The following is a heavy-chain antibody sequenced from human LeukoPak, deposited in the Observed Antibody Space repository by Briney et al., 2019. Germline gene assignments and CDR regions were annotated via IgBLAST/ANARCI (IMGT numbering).Heavy chain of an antibody. D-gene: IGHD5-12*01. CDR3: ARARAYEFDY. CDR1: GFTFSSYG. V-gene: IGHV3-33*01. Sequence: GGSLRLSCAASGFTFSSYGIHWVRQAPGEGLEWVALIWYDGSLKFYADSVKGRFTISRDNSKNTVYLQMNSLRAEGTAVYYCARARAYEFDYWGQGTLVTVSS. CDR2: IWYDGSLK. J-gene: IGHJ4*02.